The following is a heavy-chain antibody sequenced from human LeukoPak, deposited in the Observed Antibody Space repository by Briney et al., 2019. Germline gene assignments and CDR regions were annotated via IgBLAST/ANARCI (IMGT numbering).Heavy chain of an antibody. CDR1: GGSFSGYY. Sequence: PSETLSLTCAVYGGSFSGYYWSWIRQPPGKGLEWIGEINHSGSTNYNPSLKSRVTISVDTSKNQFSLKLSSVTAADTAVYYCARHPVFYGSGRYLDYWGQGTLVTVSS. J-gene: IGHJ4*02. CDR2: INHSGST. CDR3: ARHPVFYGSGRYLDY. V-gene: IGHV4-34*01. D-gene: IGHD3-10*01.